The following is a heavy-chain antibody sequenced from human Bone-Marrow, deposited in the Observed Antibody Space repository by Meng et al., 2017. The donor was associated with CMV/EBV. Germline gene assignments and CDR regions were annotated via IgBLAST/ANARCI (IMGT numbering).Heavy chain of an antibody. V-gene: IGHV3-11*01. J-gene: IGHJ4*02. Sequence: CAASGFIYSDYYMNWIRRAPGKGLEWVSYISSSGSTIYYADSVKGRFTISRDNAKQSLFLQMDSLRAEDTAVYYCAREQYGGNSFDSWGQGTLVTVSS. D-gene: IGHD4-23*01. CDR2: ISSSGSTI. CDR3: AREQYGGNSFDS. CDR1: GFIYSDYY.